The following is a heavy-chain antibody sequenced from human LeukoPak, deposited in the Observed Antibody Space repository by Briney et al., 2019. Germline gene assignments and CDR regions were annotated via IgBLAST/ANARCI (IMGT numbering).Heavy chain of an antibody. Sequence: GGSLRLSCAASGFTFSGHWMSWVRQAPGKGLEWVSSISSSSSYIYYADSVKGRFTISRDNAKNSLYLQMNSLRAEDTALYYCARGASRADYWGQGTLVTVSS. CDR3: ARGASRADY. V-gene: IGHV3-21*01. CDR1: GFTFSGHW. CDR2: ISSSSSYI. J-gene: IGHJ4*02.